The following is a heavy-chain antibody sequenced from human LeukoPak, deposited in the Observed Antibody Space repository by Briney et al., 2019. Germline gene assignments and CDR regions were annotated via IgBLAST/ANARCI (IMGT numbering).Heavy chain of an antibody. Sequence: PGGSLRLSCAASGFTFSSYSMNWVRQAPGKGLEWVSYISSSSGTIHYADSVKGRFTISRDNAKNVLFLQMNSLRADDTAVYYCAREEVGRPFYYWGQGTLVTVSS. V-gene: IGHV3-48*01. J-gene: IGHJ4*02. CDR2: ISSSSGTI. D-gene: IGHD1-26*01. CDR1: GFTFSSYS. CDR3: AREEVGRPFYY.